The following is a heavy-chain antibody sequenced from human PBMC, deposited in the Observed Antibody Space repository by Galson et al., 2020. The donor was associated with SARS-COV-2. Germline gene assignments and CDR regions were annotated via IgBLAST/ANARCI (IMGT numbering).Heavy chain of an antibody. V-gene: IGHV1-46*01. CDR3: ARDPTVTTHLGDYLYYYYGMDV. Sequence: ASVKVSCKASGYTFTSYYMHWVRQAPGQGLEWMGIINPSGGSTSYAQKFQGRVTLTRDTSTSTVYMELSSLRSEDTAVYYCARDPTVTTHLGDYLYYYYGMDVWGQGTTVTVSS. CDR2: INPSGGST. D-gene: IGHD4-4*01. CDR1: GYTFTSYY. J-gene: IGHJ6*02.